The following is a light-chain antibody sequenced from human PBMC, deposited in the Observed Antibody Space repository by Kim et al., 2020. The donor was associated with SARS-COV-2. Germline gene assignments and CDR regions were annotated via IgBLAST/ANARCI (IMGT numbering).Light chain of an antibody. Sequence: SSELTQDPAVSVALGQTVRITCQGDSLRSYYATWYQQKPGQAPILVIYGKNNRPSGIPDRFSGSSSGNTASLTITGTQAGDEADYYCNSRDNNHDVVFGG. V-gene: IGLV3-19*01. CDR2: GKN. J-gene: IGLJ2*01. CDR3: NSRDNNHDVV. CDR1: SLRSYY.